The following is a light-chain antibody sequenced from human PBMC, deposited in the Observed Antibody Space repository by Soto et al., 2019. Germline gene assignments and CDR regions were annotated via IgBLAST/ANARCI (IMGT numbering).Light chain of an antibody. J-gene: IGLJ2*01. V-gene: IGLV1-44*01. Sequence: QSVLTQPPSASGTPGQRVTISCSGSSSNIGSNTVNWYQQLPGTAPKLLIYSYNQRPSGVPDRFSGSRSGTSASLAISGLQSEDEADYYCAVWDDSLNGVLFGGGTKLTVL. CDR1: SSNIGSNT. CDR3: AVWDDSLNGVL. CDR2: SYN.